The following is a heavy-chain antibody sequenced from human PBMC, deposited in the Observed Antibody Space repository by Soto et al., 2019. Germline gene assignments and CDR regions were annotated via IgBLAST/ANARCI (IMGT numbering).Heavy chain of an antibody. Sequence: SETLSLTCTVSGGSVNSGGYHWSWIRQHPGKGLEWIGDIYYSGSTNYNPSLKSRVTISVDTSKNQFSLKLSSVTAADTAVYYCARGRRGGKNYWGQGTLVTVSS. CDR3: ARGRRGGKNY. J-gene: IGHJ4*02. V-gene: IGHV4-61*08. CDR1: GGSVNSGGYH. CDR2: IYYSGST. D-gene: IGHD3-10*01.